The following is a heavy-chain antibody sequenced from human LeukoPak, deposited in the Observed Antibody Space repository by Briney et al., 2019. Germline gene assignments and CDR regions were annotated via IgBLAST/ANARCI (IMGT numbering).Heavy chain of an antibody. V-gene: IGHV4-39*07. Sequence: SETLSLTCTVSGGSISSSSYYWGWIRQPPGKGLEWIGSIYYSGSTYYNPSLKSRVTISVDTSKNQFSLKLSSVTAADTAVYYCARGSSVGAYFDYWGQGTLVTVSS. CDR2: IYYSGST. CDR1: GGSISSSSYY. J-gene: IGHJ4*02. CDR3: ARGSSVGAYFDY. D-gene: IGHD1-26*01.